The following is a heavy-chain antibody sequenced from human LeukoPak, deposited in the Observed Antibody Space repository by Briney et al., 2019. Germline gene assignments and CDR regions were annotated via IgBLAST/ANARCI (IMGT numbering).Heavy chain of an antibody. V-gene: IGHV4-39*01. CDR2: IYYTGST. Sequence: SETLSLTCSVSGGSISGSGYYWAWIRQPPGKGLEWIGSIYYTGSTHYNSSLKGRVTMSVDTSKNQFSLKLSSVTAADTAVYYCASPLGGFDNWGQGTLVTVSS. J-gene: IGHJ4*02. CDR1: GGSISGSGYY. CDR3: ASPLGGFDN. D-gene: IGHD3-16*01.